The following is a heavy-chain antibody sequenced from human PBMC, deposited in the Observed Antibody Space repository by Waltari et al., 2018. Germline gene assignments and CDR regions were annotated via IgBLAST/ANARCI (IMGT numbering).Heavy chain of an antibody. D-gene: IGHD1-1*01. J-gene: IGHJ4*02. V-gene: IGHV4-39*07. CDR1: GGSIGSSSYY. Sequence: QLQLQEPGPGLVKPPATLSLTGTVSGGSIGSSSYYWGWIRQPPGKGLEWIGSIYYSGSTYYNPSLKSRVTISVDTSKNQFSLKLSSVTAADTAVYYCASALPHDDYFDYWGQGTLVTVSS. CDR2: IYYSGST. CDR3: ASALPHDDYFDY.